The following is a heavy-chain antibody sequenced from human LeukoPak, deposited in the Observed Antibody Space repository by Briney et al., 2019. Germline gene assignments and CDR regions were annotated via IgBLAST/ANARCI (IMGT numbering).Heavy chain of an antibody. CDR1: GYSISSGHY. Sequence: SETLSLTCTVSGYSISSGHYWGWIRQPPGKGLEWIGYIYYSGSTNYNPSLKSRVTISVDTSKNQFSLKLSSVTAADTAVYYCARGGGYSSSWYDGHFVDYWGQGTLVTVSS. CDR2: IYYSGST. CDR3: ARGGGYSSSWYDGHFVDY. V-gene: IGHV4-59*11. D-gene: IGHD6-13*01. J-gene: IGHJ4*02.